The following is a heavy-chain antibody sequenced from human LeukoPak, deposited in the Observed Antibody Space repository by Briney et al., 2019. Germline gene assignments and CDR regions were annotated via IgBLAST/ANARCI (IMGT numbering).Heavy chain of an antibody. V-gene: IGHV1-2*02. Sequence: AAVKVSCKASGYTFTGYYMHWVRQAPGQGLEWMGWINPNSGGTNYAQKFQGRVTMTRETSISTAYMDLNRLSSDDTAVYYCARHYYDTSLSVYWGQGTLVTVSS. CDR3: ARHYYDTSLSVY. CDR1: GYTFTGYY. CDR2: INPNSGGT. D-gene: IGHD3-22*01. J-gene: IGHJ4*02.